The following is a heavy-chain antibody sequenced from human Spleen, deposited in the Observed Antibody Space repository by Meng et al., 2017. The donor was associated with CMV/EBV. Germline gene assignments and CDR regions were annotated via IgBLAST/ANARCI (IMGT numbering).Heavy chain of an antibody. Sequence: QITLKESGPTLVKPTQTLPLTCTFSGFSLSTSGVGVGWMRQPPGKALEWLALIYWDDDKRYSPSLKSRLTITKDTSKNQVVLTMTNMDPVDTATYYGAHSRGYFDEFDYWGQGTLVTVSS. CDR2: IYWDDDK. V-gene: IGHV2-5*02. CDR3: AHSRGYFDEFDY. CDR1: GFSLSTSGVG. D-gene: IGHD3-9*01. J-gene: IGHJ4*02.